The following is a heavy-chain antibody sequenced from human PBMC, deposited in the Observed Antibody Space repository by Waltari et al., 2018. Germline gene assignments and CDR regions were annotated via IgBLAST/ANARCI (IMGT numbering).Heavy chain of an antibody. CDR2: SIPMLGTT. J-gene: IGHJ3*02. D-gene: IGHD3-3*01. CDR3: ASQKMDRLGVVTYAFDI. Sequence: QVQLVQSGAEVKKPGSSVKVSCKASGGTFSSYAISWVRQAPGQGLEWMGRSIPMLGTTIFDKTCQGRGTIIADESTSTAYMEVSSLRAEDTAEYYCASQKMDRLGVVTYAFDIWGQGTMVTVSS. CDR1: GGTFSSYA. V-gene: IGHV1-69*18.